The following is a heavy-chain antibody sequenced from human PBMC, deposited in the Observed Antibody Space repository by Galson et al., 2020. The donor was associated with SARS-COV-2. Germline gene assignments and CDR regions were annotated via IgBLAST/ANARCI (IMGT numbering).Heavy chain of an antibody. V-gene: IGHV4-39*01. CDR2: LNYSGST. J-gene: IGHJ4*02. CDR3: ARVDFWSGFYSYDY. Sequence: SETLSLTCTVSGDSIRSGNFYWAWLRQSPGKGLQLMGSLNYSGSTYNNPSLKSRVTMSVDTSMSQFSLKLTSVTAADTAVYYCARVDFWSGFYSYDYWGQGTLVTVSS. CDR1: GDSIRSGNFY. D-gene: IGHD3-3*01.